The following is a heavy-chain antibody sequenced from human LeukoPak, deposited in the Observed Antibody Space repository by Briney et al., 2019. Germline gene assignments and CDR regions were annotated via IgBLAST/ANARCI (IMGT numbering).Heavy chain of an antibody. CDR2: IYHSGST. Sequence: SETLSLTCAVSGGSISSGGYSWSWIRQPPGKGLEWIGYIYHSGSTYYNPSLKSRVTISVDRSKNQFSLKLSSVTAADTAVYYCARVRNYDSSGETMYFDYWGQGTLVTVSS. D-gene: IGHD3-22*01. CDR3: ARVRNYDSSGETMYFDY. CDR1: GGSISSGGYS. V-gene: IGHV4-30-2*01. J-gene: IGHJ4*02.